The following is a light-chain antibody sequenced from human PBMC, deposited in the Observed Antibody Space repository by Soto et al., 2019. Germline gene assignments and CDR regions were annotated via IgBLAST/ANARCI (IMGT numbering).Light chain of an antibody. CDR1: QSVSSTY. CDR3: QHYGSLVLT. CDR2: GAS. J-gene: IGKJ4*01. V-gene: IGKV3-20*01. Sequence: EIVLTQSPGTLSLSPGERATLSCRASQSVSSTYLAWYQQKPGQAPRLLIYGASSRATGIPDRFSGSGSGTDFTLTISRLEPEDVALYYCQHYGSLVLTFGGGTKVEIK.